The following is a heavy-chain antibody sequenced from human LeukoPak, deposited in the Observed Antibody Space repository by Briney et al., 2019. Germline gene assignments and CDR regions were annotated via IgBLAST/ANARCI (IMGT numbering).Heavy chain of an antibody. CDR1: GYTFTSYA. V-gene: IGHV7-4-1*02. Sequence: ASVKVSCKASGYTFTSYAMNWVRQAPGQGLEWMGWINTNTGNPTYAQGFTGRFVFSLDTSVSTAYLQISRLKAEDTAVYYCARSSGAFGLYYFDYWGQGTLVTVSS. D-gene: IGHD3-16*01. CDR2: INTNTGNP. J-gene: IGHJ4*02. CDR3: ARSSGAFGLYYFDY.